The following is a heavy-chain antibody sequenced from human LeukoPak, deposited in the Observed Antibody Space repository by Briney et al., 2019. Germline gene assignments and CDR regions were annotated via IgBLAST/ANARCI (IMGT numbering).Heavy chain of an antibody. CDR2: ISSSGSTI. Sequence: GGSLRLSCAASGFTFSSYEMNWVRKAPGKGLEWVSYISSSGSTIYYADSVKGRFTISRDNAKNSLYLQMNSLRAEDTAVYYCARDYSSGWYYFDYWGQGTLVTVSS. D-gene: IGHD6-19*01. CDR1: GFTFSSYE. V-gene: IGHV3-48*03. J-gene: IGHJ4*02. CDR3: ARDYSSGWYYFDY.